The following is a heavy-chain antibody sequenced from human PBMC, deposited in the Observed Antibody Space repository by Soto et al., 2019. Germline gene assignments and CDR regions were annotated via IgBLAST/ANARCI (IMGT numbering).Heavy chain of an antibody. V-gene: IGHV3-23*01. J-gene: IGHJ4*02. Sequence: GGSLRLSCAASGFTFSSYAMSWVRQAPGKGLEWVSGISGSGGITYYADSVKGRFTISRDNSKSTLSLQMNSLRAEDTAVYHCAKEFYEVKGFFDYWGQGTLVTVSS. D-gene: IGHD3-16*01. CDR1: GFTFSSYA. CDR2: ISGSGGIT. CDR3: AKEFYEVKGFFDY.